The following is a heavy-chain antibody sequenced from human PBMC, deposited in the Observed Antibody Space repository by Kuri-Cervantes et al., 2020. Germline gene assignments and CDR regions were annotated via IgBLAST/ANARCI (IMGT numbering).Heavy chain of an antibody. V-gene: IGHV1-58*01. CDR1: GFTFTSSA. D-gene: IGHD6-13*01. CDR3: AAGKELVTRFDY. CDR2: IVVGSGNT. J-gene: IGHJ4*02. Sequence: SVKVSCKASGFTFTSSAVRWVRQARGQRLEWIGWIVVGSGNTNYAQKFQERVTITRDMSTSTAYMELSSLRSEDTAVYYCAAGKELVTRFDYWGQGTLVTVSS.